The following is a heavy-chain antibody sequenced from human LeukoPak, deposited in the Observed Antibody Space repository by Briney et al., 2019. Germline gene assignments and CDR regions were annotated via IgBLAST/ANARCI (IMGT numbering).Heavy chain of an antibody. CDR1: GGTFSSYA. Sequence: SVKVSCKASGGTFSSYAISWVRQAPGQGLEWMGGIIPIFGTANYAQKFLGRVTITADESTSTAYMELSSLRSEDTAVYYCARYYYGSGAQRFDYWGQGTLVTVSS. CDR3: ARYYYGSGAQRFDY. D-gene: IGHD3-10*01. V-gene: IGHV1-69*13. CDR2: IIPIFGTA. J-gene: IGHJ4*02.